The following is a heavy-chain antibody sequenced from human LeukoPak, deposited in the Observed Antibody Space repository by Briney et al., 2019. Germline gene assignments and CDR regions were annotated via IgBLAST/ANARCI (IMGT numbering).Heavy chain of an antibody. CDR1: GGSISSYY. CDR2: IYYSGST. Sequence: PSETLSLTCTVSGGSISSYYWSWIRQPPGKGLEWIGYIYYSGSTNYNPSLKSRVTISVDTSKNQFSLKLSSVTAADTAVYYCARVDRSVRGEDAFDIWGQGTMVTVSS. CDR3: ARVDRSVRGEDAFDI. D-gene: IGHD3-10*01. V-gene: IGHV4-59*01. J-gene: IGHJ3*02.